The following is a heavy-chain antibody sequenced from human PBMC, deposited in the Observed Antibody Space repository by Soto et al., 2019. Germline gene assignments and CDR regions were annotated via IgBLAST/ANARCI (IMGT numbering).Heavy chain of an antibody. J-gene: IGHJ4*02. CDR1: GFTFSSYS. D-gene: IGHD2-2*01. CDR2: ISSDGTST. CDR3: ARVPNCDSSSCYSYFDF. V-gene: IGHV3-74*01. Sequence: TGGSLRLSCAASGFTFSSYSMNWVLQAPGKGPVWVSRISSDGTSTTYADSVKGRFTISRDNAKNMLYLRVNSLRVEDTAVYYRARVPNCDSSSCYSYFDFWGQGALVTVSS.